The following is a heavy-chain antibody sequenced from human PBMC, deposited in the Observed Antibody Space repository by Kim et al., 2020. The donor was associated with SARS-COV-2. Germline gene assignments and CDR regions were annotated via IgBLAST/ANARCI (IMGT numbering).Heavy chain of an antibody. J-gene: IGHJ1*01. CDR3: ARGGTTVPSPPAAYFYD. CDR2: INHSGST. Sequence: SETLSLTCAVYGGSFSGYYWSWIRQPPGKGLEWIGEINHSGSTNSNPSLKSRVTISVDTSKNQFSLKLSSVTAADTAVYYFARGGTTVPSPPAAYFYDWG. D-gene: IGHD4-17*01. CDR1: GGSFSGYY. V-gene: IGHV4-34*01.